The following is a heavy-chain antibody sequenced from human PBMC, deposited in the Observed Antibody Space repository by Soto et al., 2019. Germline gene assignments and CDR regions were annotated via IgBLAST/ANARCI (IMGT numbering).Heavy chain of an antibody. V-gene: IGHV4-59*01. J-gene: IGHJ3*01. CDR2: IYYSGTT. CDR1: GGSISGYF. CDR3: ARITSMVPNFSLDHSFDV. D-gene: IGHD3-10*01. Sequence: QVQLQESGPGLVKPSETLSLTCTVSGGSISGYFWSWIRQPPGKGLEWIGYIYYSGTTNYSPSLQSRVTISVDTSKNYFSLKLSTVTAADTAVYYCARITSMVPNFSLDHSFDVWGQGTTVTVSS.